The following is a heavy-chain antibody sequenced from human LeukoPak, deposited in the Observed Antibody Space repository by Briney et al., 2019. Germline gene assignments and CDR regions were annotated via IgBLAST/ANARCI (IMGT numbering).Heavy chain of an antibody. CDR3: VARMLYPRTKSWFDP. CDR2: INHSGST. J-gene: IGHJ5*02. Sequence: SETLSLTCAVYGGSFSGYYWSRIRQPPGKGLEWIGEINHSGSTNYNPSLKSRVTISVDTSKNQFSLKLSSVTAADTAVYYCVARMLYPRTKSWFDPWGQGTLVTVSS. D-gene: IGHD2-8*01. V-gene: IGHV4-34*01. CDR1: GGSFSGYY.